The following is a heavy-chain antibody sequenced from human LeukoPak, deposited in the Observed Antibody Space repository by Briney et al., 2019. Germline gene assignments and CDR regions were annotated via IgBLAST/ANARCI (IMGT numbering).Heavy chain of an antibody. CDR1: GGSISSSNW. CDR3: ARYSGYDYRFVDY. Sequence: PSETLSLTCAVSGGSISSSNWWSWVRQPPGKGLEWIGEIYHSGSTNYNPSLKSRVTISVDKSKNQFSLKLSSVTAADTAVYYCARYSGYDYRFVDYWGQGTLVTVSS. D-gene: IGHD5-12*01. CDR2: IYHSGST. J-gene: IGHJ4*02. V-gene: IGHV4-4*02.